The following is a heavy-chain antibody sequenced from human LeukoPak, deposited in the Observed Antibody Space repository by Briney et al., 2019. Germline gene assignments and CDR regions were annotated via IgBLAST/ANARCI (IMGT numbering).Heavy chain of an antibody. CDR3: ARDADTAMVAYYFDY. J-gene: IGHJ4*02. CDR1: RFTFTNYA. V-gene: IGHV3-23*01. D-gene: IGHD5-18*01. CDR2: ISGGGGST. Sequence: GGSLRLSCAASRFTFTNYAMSWVRQAPGKGLEWVSTISGGGGSTYYADSVKGRFTISRDNSKNTLYLQMNSLRAEDTAVYYCARDADTAMVAYYFDYWGQGTLVTVSS.